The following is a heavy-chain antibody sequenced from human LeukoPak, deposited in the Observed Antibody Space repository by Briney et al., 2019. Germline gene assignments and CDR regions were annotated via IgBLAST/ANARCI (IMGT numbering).Heavy chain of an antibody. D-gene: IGHD2-8*01. Sequence: GSLRLSCAASGFTFSSYEMNWVRQAPGKGLEWVSYISSSSSTIYYADSVKGRFTISRDNAKNSLYLQMNSLRAEDTAVYYCARDTFCTNGLYYYYYYMDVWGKGTTVTVSS. V-gene: IGHV3-48*01. CDR1: GFTFSSYE. CDR2: ISSSSSTI. CDR3: ARDTFCTNGLYYYYYYMDV. J-gene: IGHJ6*03.